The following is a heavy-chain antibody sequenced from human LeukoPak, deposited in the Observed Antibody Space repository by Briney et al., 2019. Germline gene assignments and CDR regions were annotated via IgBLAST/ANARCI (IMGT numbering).Heavy chain of an antibody. J-gene: IGHJ4*02. V-gene: IGHV1-2*02. D-gene: IGHD1-26*01. CDR3: ARDKMVGPTKFDY. CDR2: INPNNGGT. Sequence: ASVKVSCKSSGYTFNGYYMHWVRQAPGQGLEWMGWINPNNGGTKYAQNFQGRVTMTRDTSISTAYMELDRLRFDDTAVYYCARDKMVGPTKFDYWGQGTLVTVSS. CDR1: GYTFNGYY.